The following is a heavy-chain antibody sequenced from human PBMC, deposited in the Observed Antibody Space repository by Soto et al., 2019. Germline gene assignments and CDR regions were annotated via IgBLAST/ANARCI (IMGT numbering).Heavy chain of an antibody. Sequence: QVQLQESGPGLVKPSETLSLTCTVSGGSVSSGSYYWSWIRQPPGKGLEWIGYIYYSGSTNYNPSLKSRATISVYTSKNQFSLEPSSVTAADTAVYYCASWSNCSCGSCAGRSHPWGQGTLVTVSS. CDR1: GGSVSSGSYY. V-gene: IGHV4-61*01. J-gene: IGHJ5*02. D-gene: IGHD2-15*01. CDR2: IYYSGST. CDR3: ASWSNCSCGSCAGRSHP.